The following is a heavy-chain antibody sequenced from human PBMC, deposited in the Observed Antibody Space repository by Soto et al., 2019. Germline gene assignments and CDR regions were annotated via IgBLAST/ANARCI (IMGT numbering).Heavy chain of an antibody. CDR1: GYTLTELS. Sequence: QVQLVQSGAEVKKPGASVKVSCKVSGYTLTELSMHWVRQAPGKGLEWMGGFDPEDGATIYAQKFQGRVTMTAHTTTDRAYMELSSLRSEDTAVYYCATALTLASMVYYFDYWGQGTLVTVSS. CDR2: FDPEDGAT. D-gene: IGHD3-10*01. J-gene: IGHJ4*02. CDR3: ATALTLASMVYYFDY. V-gene: IGHV1-24*01.